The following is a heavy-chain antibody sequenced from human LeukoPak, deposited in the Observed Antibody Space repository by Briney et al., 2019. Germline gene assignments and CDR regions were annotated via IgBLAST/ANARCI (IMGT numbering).Heavy chain of an antibody. J-gene: IGHJ4*02. CDR2: IYPSDSDT. Sequence: GESLKISCKGSGYSFATYWIGWVRQMPGKGLGWMGIIYPSDSDTRYSPSFQGQVTISADKSISTAYLQWSSLKASDTAMYYCARHPFGGNPEGVDYWSQGTLVTVSS. D-gene: IGHD4-23*01. CDR3: ARHPFGGNPEGVDY. V-gene: IGHV5-51*01. CDR1: GYSFATYW.